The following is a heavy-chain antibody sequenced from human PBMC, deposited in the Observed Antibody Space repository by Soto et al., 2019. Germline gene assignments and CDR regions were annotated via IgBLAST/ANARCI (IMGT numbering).Heavy chain of an antibody. V-gene: IGHV3-21*04. CDR2: ISPSSTYI. Sequence: PGGALRLSCADSGLNFEKCSMNWVRQPPGKGPEWLASISPSSTYIRYADSVKGRFTISRDNARNSLSLQMMNLRADDTAIYYCATDTGDIEVVPATTWGQGTLVTVYS. D-gene: IGHD2-15*01. CDR1: GLNFEKCS. J-gene: IGHJ4*02. CDR3: ATDTGDIEVVPATT.